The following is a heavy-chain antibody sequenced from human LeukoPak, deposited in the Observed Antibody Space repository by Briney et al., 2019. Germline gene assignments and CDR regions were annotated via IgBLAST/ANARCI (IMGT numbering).Heavy chain of an antibody. CDR2: VSYSGST. D-gene: IGHD3-10*01. J-gene: IGHJ3*02. CDR3: ARGDLGAFDI. V-gene: IGHV4-59*08. CDR1: GGSISGYY. Sequence: SETLSLTCTVSGGSISGYYWSWIRQPPGKGLEWVGYVSYSGSTNYNPSLKSRVTISVDTSREQFSLKLNSVTAADTAVYYCARGDLGAFDIWGQGTMVTVSS.